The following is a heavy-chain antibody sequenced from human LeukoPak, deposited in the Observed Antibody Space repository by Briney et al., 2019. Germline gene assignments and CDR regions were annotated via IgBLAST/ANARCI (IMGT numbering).Heavy chain of an antibody. V-gene: IGHV1-18*01. Sequence: ASVKVSCKTSGYTFTTYGLSWVRQARGQGLEWMGWISGHNGNTNYAHKFQGRVSMTTDTPTRTAYMELKSLRSDDTAVYYCAGGQASWYVATTLVYWGQGTLVTVSS. CDR1: GYTFTTYG. CDR2: ISGHNGNT. J-gene: IGHJ4*02. D-gene: IGHD6-13*01. CDR3: AGGQASWYVATTLVY.